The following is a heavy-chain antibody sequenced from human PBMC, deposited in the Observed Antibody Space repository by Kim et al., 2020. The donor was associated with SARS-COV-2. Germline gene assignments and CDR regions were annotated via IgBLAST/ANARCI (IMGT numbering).Heavy chain of an antibody. J-gene: IGHJ4*02. Sequence: SETLSLTCTVSGGPISTYYWNWIRQTPGKGLEWIGYVFYTGSTSYNPSLKSRVTISVDTSENQFSLELKSVTAADSGVYYCARAPRGWEWLVFEYWGQGAPVAVSS. D-gene: IGHD6-19*01. CDR1: GGPISTYY. CDR2: VFYTGST. V-gene: IGHV4-59*01. CDR3: ARAPRGWEWLVFEY.